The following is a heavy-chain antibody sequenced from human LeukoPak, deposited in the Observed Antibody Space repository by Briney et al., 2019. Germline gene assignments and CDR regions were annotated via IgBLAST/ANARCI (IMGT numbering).Heavy chain of an antibody. CDR3: ARSLDGRHDH. CDR1: GFPFSSYW. D-gene: IGHD5-24*01. Sequence: PGGSLRLSCAASGFPFSSYWMDWVRQAPGKGLVWVSRINNDGTATVYADSAKGRFTISRDNAKNTLSLQMNSLSAEDTAVYYCARSLDGRHDHWGQGILVTVSS. CDR2: INNDGTAT. V-gene: IGHV3-74*01. J-gene: IGHJ4*02.